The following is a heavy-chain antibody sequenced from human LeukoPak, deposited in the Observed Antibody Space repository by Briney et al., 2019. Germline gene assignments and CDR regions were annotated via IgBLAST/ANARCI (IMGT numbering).Heavy chain of an antibody. Sequence: GASVKVSCKVSGYTLTELSMHWVRQAPGKGLEWMGGFDPEDGETIYAQKFQGRVTMTGDTSTDTAYMELSSLRSEDTAVYYCATARVGATSFDYWGQGTLVTVSS. D-gene: IGHD1-26*01. CDR2: FDPEDGET. J-gene: IGHJ4*02. V-gene: IGHV1-24*01. CDR3: ATARVGATSFDY. CDR1: GYTLTELS.